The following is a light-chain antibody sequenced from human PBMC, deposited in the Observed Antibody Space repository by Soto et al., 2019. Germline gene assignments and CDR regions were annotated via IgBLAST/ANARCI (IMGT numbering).Light chain of an antibody. CDR1: QSVSSY. CDR3: QQYNNWPPT. CDR2: DTS. V-gene: IGKV3-15*01. Sequence: EIVLTQSPATLSLSPGERATLSCRASQSVSSYLAWYQQKPGQAPRLLIYDTSTRATGIPARFSGSGSGTEFTLTISSLQSEDFAVYYCQQYNNWPPTFGQGHKVDIK. J-gene: IGKJ1*01.